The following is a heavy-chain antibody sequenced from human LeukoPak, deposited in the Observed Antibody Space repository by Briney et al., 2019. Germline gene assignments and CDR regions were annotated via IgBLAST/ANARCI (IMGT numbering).Heavy chain of an antibody. CDR1: GFTFSSYG. V-gene: IGHV3-33*01. CDR2: IWYDGSNK. CDR3: VRQQTPHGNFDY. D-gene: IGHD1-26*01. Sequence: PGGSLRLSCAASGFTFSSYGMHWVRQAPGKGLEWVAVIWYDGSNKYYADSVKGRFTISRENAKNSLSLQMNSLRAEDTAVYYCVRQQTPHGNFDYWGQGTLVTVSS. J-gene: IGHJ4*02.